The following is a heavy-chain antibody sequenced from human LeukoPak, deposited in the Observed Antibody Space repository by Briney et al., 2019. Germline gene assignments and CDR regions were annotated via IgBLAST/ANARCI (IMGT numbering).Heavy chain of an antibody. D-gene: IGHD6-13*01. CDR1: RFTFSSYS. Sequence: PGGSLRLSCAASRFTFSSYSMDWVRQAPGKGLEWVSSISSSSSYIYYADSVKGRFTISRDNAKNSLYLQVKSLRAEDTAVYYCARDRAAAGNYWGQGTLVTVSS. CDR3: ARDRAAAGNY. J-gene: IGHJ4*02. CDR2: ISSSSSYI. V-gene: IGHV3-21*01.